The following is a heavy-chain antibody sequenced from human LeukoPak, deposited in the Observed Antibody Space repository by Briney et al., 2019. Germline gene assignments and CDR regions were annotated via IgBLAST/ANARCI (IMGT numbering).Heavy chain of an antibody. J-gene: IGHJ6*03. D-gene: IGHD3-9*01. CDR1: GFTVSSNY. CDR3: ARESRGTYYDILTGYLYYYYMDV. Sequence: GGSLRLSCAASGFTVSSNYMSWVRQAPGKGLEWVSVIYSGGSTYYADSVKGRFTISRDNSKNTLYLQMNSLRAEDTAVYYCARESRGTYYDILTGYLYYYYMDVWGKGTTVTVSS. CDR2: IYSGGST. V-gene: IGHV3-53*01.